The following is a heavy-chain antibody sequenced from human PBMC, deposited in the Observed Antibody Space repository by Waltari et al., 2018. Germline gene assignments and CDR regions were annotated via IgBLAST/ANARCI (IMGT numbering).Heavy chain of an antibody. CDR3: ASRIAVAGTGGAFDI. CDR1: GGSLSSSSYY. J-gene: IGHJ3*02. V-gene: IGHV4-39*07. Sequence: QLQLQESGPGLVKPSETLSLTCTVSGGSLSSSSYYWGWIRQPPGKGLEWIGSIYYMGSTYYNPSLKSRVTISVDTSKNQFSLKLSSVTAADTAVYYCASRIAVAGTGGAFDIWGQGTMVTVSS. D-gene: IGHD6-19*01. CDR2: IYYMGST.